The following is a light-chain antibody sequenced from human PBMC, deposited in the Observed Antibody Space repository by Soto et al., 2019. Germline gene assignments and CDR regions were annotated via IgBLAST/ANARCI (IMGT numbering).Light chain of an antibody. CDR3: QTWGTAIHDVV. V-gene: IGLV4-69*01. J-gene: IGLJ2*01. CDR2: LNTDGSH. CDR1: SGHINYA. Sequence: QPVLTQSPSASASLGASVKLTCTLSSGHINYAIAWHQQQPEKGPRYLMKLNTDGSHTKGDGIPDRFSGSSSGSERHLTISSLQSEDDADYYCQTWGTAIHDVVFGGGTKVTVL.